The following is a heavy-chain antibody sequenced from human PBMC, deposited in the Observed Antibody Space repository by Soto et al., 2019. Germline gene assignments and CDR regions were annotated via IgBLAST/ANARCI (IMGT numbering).Heavy chain of an antibody. V-gene: IGHV3-23*01. J-gene: IGHJ4*02. CDR3: AKDRYGDYGGIDY. Sequence: GGSLRLSCATSGFTFSTYAMIWVRQAPGKGLEWVSVITGSGGSTYYADSVKGRFIISRDTSKNTLFLQMNSLRAEDTAVYYCAKDRYGDYGGIDYWGQGTMVTVSS. D-gene: IGHD4-17*01. CDR2: ITGSGGST. CDR1: GFTFSTYA.